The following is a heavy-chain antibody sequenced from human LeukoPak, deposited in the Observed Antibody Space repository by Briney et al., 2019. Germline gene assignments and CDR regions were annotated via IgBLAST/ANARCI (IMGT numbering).Heavy chain of an antibody. J-gene: IGHJ6*02. V-gene: IGHV3-53*01. CDR3: ARDRVDTVNDYYYGMDV. CDR2: IYSGGST. Sequence: GGSLRLSCAASGFTVSSNYMSWVRQAPGKGLEWVSVIYSGGSTYYADSVEGRFTISRDNSKNTLYLQMNSLRAEDTAVYYCARDRVDTVNDYYYGMDVWGQGTTVTVSS. D-gene: IGHD5-18*01. CDR1: GFTVSSNY.